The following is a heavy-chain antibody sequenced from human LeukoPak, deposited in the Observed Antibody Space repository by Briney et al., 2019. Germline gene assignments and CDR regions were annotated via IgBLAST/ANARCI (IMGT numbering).Heavy chain of an antibody. CDR3: AKAIWFGELYSPFDY. Sequence: GGSLRLSCAASGFTFSDYYMSWIRQAPGKGLEWVSAISGSGGSTYYADSVKGRFTISRDNSKNTLYLQMNSLRAEDTAVYYCAKAIWFGELYSPFDYWGQGTLVTVSS. D-gene: IGHD3-10*01. V-gene: IGHV3-23*01. J-gene: IGHJ4*02. CDR1: GFTFSDYY. CDR2: ISGSGGST.